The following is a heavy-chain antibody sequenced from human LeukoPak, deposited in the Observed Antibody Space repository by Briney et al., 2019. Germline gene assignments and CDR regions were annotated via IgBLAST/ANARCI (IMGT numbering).Heavy chain of an antibody. V-gene: IGHV3-21*01. J-gene: IGHJ4*02. D-gene: IGHD3-9*01. CDR3: ARSNYDILTGYYLDY. CDR2: ISSSSSYI. CDR1: GFTLSSYE. Sequence: GGSLRLSCTASGFTLSSYEMSWIRQAPGKGLEWVSSISSSSSYIYYADSVKGRFTISRDNAKNSLYLQMNSLRAEDTAVYYCARSNYDILTGYYLDYWGQGTLVTVSS.